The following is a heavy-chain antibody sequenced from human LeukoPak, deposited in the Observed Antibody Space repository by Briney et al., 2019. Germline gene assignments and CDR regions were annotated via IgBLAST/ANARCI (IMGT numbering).Heavy chain of an antibody. V-gene: IGHV4-39*01. J-gene: IGHJ4*02. CDR3: ARRLCSGGACYIDY. CDR1: DGSISSSSYF. D-gene: IGHD2-15*01. CDR2: AYYTGSA. Sequence: SETLSLTCTVSDGSISSSSYFWGWGRQPPGKGLEWIGSAYYTGSAYYSPSLMSRATISVDTPNNQFSLKLSSVTAADTAVYYCARRLCSGGACYIDYWGQGTLVTVSS.